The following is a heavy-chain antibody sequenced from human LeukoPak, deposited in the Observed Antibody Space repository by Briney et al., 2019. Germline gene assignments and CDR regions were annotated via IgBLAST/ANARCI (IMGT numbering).Heavy chain of an antibody. V-gene: IGHV4-39*01. CDR1: GGSISSSSYY. J-gene: IGHJ5*02. CDR3: ARQSLYSSSWHANNWFDP. D-gene: IGHD6-13*01. CDR2: IDSSGSS. Sequence: PSATLSFTCTVSGGSISSSSYYWGWVRQPPGKGLEWIGTIDSSGSSYYNPSLKSRATISVDTSKNQFSLKLSSVTAADTAVYYCARQSLYSSSWHANNWFDPWGQGTLVTVSS.